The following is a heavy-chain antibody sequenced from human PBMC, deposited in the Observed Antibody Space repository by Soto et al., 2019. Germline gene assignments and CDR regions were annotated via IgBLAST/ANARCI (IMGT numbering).Heavy chain of an antibody. CDR3: AADRPQGHLYYGMDV. Sequence: GASVKVSCKASGFTFTSSAVQWVRQARGQRLEWIGWIVVGSGNTNYAQKFQERVTITRDMSTSTAYMELSSLRSEDTAVYYCAADRPQGHLYYGMDVWGQGTTVTVSS. CDR1: GFTFTSSA. V-gene: IGHV1-58*01. J-gene: IGHJ6*02. CDR2: IVVGSGNT.